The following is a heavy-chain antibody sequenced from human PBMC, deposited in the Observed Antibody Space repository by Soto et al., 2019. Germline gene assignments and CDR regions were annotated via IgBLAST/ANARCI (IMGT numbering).Heavy chain of an antibody. CDR2: IIPIFGTA. CDR3: ASSLAAAGPYYFDY. J-gene: IGHJ4*02. V-gene: IGHV1-69*13. CDR1: GGTFSSYA. Sequence: SVKVSCKASGGTFSSYAISWVRQAPGQGLEWMGGIIPIFGTANYAQKFQGRVTITADESTSTAYMELSSLRSEDTAVYYCASSLAAAGPYYFDYWGQGTLVTVSS. D-gene: IGHD6-13*01.